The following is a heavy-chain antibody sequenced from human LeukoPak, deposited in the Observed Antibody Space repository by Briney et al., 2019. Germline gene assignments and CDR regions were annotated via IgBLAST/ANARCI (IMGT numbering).Heavy chain of an antibody. J-gene: IGHJ4*02. CDR2: IHYSGNT. V-gene: IGHV4-39*01. CDR1: GGSISSNNY. CDR3: ARHEEEDGYNAKTLDY. D-gene: IGHD5-24*01. Sequence: SETLSLTCTVSGGSISSNNYWAWIRPPPGMGLEWIGTIHYSGNTYYNPSLRSRVTFSVDTSKNQFSLRLSSVTAADTAVYYCARHEEEDGYNAKTLDYWGQGTLLTVSS.